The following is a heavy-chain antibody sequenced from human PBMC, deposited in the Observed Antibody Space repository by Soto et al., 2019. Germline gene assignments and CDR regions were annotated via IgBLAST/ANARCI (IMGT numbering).Heavy chain of an antibody. CDR1: WFSLNARGEV. V-gene: IGHV2-5*02. D-gene: IGHD1-1*01. Sequence: SRPKLVYQKETLTMTCTFSWFSLNARGEVVCWIRQPPGKALEWLALIYWDDDKRHNPSMKSRVTITRDTSKTQVLLILTDMDPVYSSTYYCASNLGNNPPDYLGKGAPVT. CDR3: ASNLGNNPPDY. J-gene: IGHJ4*02. CDR2: IYWDDDK.